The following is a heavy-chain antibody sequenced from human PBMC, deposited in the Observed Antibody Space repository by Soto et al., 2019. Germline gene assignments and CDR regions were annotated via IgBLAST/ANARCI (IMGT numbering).Heavy chain of an antibody. J-gene: IGHJ4*02. V-gene: IGHV3-33*01. CDR3: ARDSASVTHGHYFDH. CDR1: GFTFSSFG. CDR2: IWYDGSNT. D-gene: IGHD4-17*01. Sequence: QVQLVESGGGVVQPGTSLRLSCTTSGFTFSSFGMHWVRQAPGKGLEWVAVIWYDGSNTYYGDSVKGRFTISRDNSKNTLYLQMNSLRAEDAAVYYCARDSASVTHGHYFDHWGQGTLVTVPS.